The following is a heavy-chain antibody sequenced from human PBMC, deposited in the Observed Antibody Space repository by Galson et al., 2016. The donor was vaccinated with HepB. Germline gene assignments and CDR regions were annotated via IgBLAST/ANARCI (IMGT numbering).Heavy chain of an antibody. J-gene: IGHJ4*02. Sequence: TLSLTCTVPGGSISGGGFYWSWIRQHPGKGLEWIGSIYDSVSTYYNSSLHSLVTISADMSKNQFSLKLTSVTAAAAAVYYCASGISGWYLDYWGQGTLVTVSS. CDR1: GGSISGGGFY. CDR2: IYDSVST. CDR3: ASGISGWYLDY. V-gene: IGHV4-31*01. D-gene: IGHD6-19*01.